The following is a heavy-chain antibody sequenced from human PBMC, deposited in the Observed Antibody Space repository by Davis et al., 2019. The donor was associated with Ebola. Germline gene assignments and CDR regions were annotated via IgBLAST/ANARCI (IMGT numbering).Heavy chain of an antibody. D-gene: IGHD3-9*01. Sequence: MPSETLSLTCAVYGGSFSGYYWSWIRQPPGKGLEWIGEINHSGSTNYNPSLKSRVTISVDTSKNQFSLKLSSVTAADTAVYYCARELVIRKGWFDPWGQGTLVTVSS. CDR3: ARELVIRKGWFDP. CDR1: GGSFSGYY. J-gene: IGHJ5*02. V-gene: IGHV4-34*01. CDR2: INHSGST.